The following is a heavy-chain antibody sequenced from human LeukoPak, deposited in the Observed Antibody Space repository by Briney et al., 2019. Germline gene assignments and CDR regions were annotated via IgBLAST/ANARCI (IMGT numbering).Heavy chain of an antibody. Sequence: PGGSLRLSCAASGFIFSNAWMNWVRQAPGKGLEWVGRIKSISDGGTTGYAAPVEGRFTISRDDSKSTLYLQMNSLNTEDTAVYYCTTSNYFYDSNAWYWGQEALVTVSS. D-gene: IGHD3-22*01. CDR2: IKSISDGGTT. V-gene: IGHV3-15*07. CDR3: TTSNYFYDSNAWY. CDR1: GFIFSNAW. J-gene: IGHJ4*02.